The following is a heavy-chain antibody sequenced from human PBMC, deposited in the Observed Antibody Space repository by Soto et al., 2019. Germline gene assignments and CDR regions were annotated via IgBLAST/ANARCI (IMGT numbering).Heavy chain of an antibody. CDR1: VDSIISSDFY. D-gene: IGHD3-3*02. Sequence: SLTCTVSVDSIISSDFYWGWVRQPPGKGLEWIGSIFYLGSSYYNPSLKSRVTMSVDTSKNQFSLRLRSVTAADTALYFCARHSLALRKNNWFDPWGQGIMVTVSS. V-gene: IGHV4-39*01. CDR2: IFYLGSS. J-gene: IGHJ5*02. CDR3: ARHSLALRKNNWFDP.